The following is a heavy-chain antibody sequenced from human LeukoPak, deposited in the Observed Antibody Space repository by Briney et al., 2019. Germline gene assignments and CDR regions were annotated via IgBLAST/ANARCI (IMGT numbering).Heavy chain of an antibody. V-gene: IGHV3-23*01. CDR1: GFTFSSYG. J-gene: IGHJ6*03. CDR2: ISGSGGST. Sequence: QPGGSLRLSCAASGFTFSSYGMSWVRQAPGKGLEWVSAISGSGGSTYYADSVRGRFSISRDNSKNTLYLQMNSLRAEDTAVYYCAKRRGLELTYYYYMDVWGKGTTVTASS. D-gene: IGHD1-7*01. CDR3: AKRRGLELTYYYYMDV.